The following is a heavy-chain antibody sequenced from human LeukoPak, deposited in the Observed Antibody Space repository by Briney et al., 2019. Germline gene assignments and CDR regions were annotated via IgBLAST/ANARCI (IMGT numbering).Heavy chain of an antibody. J-gene: IGHJ4*02. V-gene: IGHV3-30*14. CDR1: GFSFRRYD. CDR2: ISNDGRKE. Sequence: GRSLRLSCAASGFSFRRYDMHWVRQAQGKGLEWVAAISNDGRKEIYTDSVKGRFTISRDNSKNTLYLQMNSLRAEDTAIYYCATYRQVLLPFESWGQGTLVTVSS. CDR3: ATYRQVLLPFES. D-gene: IGHD2-8*02.